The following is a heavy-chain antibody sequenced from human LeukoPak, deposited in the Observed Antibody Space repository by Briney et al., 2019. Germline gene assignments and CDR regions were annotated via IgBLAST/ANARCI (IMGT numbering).Heavy chain of an antibody. CDR3: ARIDIVGVYYMDV. V-gene: IGHV4-39*07. Sequence: SETLSLTCTVSGGSISSSSYYWGWIRQPPGKGLEWIGSIYYSGSTYYNPSLKSRVTISVDTSRNQFSLRLTSVTAADTAVYYCARIDIVGVYYMDVWGKGTTVTVSS. J-gene: IGHJ6*03. CDR1: GGSISSSSYY. D-gene: IGHD5-12*01. CDR2: IYYSGST.